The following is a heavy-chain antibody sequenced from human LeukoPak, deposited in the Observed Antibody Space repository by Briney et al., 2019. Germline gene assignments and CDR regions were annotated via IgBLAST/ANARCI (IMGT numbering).Heavy chain of an antibody. Sequence: ASVNVSCQVSGYTLTELSMHWVRQAPGKGLEWMGGFDPEDGETIYAQKFQGRVTMTEDTSTDTAYMELSSLRSEDTAVYYCATAQVKTLNCSSTSCYMPSWGYDAFDIWGQGTMVTVSS. J-gene: IGHJ3*02. D-gene: IGHD2-2*02. CDR2: FDPEDGET. CDR3: ATAQVKTLNCSSTSCYMPSWGYDAFDI. CDR1: GYTLTELS. V-gene: IGHV1-24*01.